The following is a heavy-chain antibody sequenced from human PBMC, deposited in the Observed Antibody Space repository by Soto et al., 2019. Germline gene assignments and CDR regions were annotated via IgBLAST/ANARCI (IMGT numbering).Heavy chain of an antibody. D-gene: IGHD3-10*01. V-gene: IGHV2-5*01. CDR3: SNMKCSELFGMDV. CDR1: GFSRSTSGVG. Sequence: QITLKESGPTLVKPTQTLTLTCTFSGFSRSTSGVGVCWIRQPQGTDLEWLARIYSNDANRYSPSLKNRLTSTKETSKNLVVLTMSNIDPVDTATDDFSNMKCSELFGMDVCGDGTTVTDSS. J-gene: IGHJ6*04. CDR2: IYSNDAN.